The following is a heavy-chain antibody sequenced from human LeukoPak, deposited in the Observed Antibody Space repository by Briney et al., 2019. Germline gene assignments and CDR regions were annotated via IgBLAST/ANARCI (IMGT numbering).Heavy chain of an antibody. CDR3: ARELDY. V-gene: IGHV4-59*12. CDR1: GGSINNYY. CDR2: IYYSGST. Sequence: PSETLSLTCTVSGGSINNYYWSWIRQPPGKGLEWIGYIYYSGSTNYNPSLKSRVTISVDTSKNQFSLKLSSVTAADTAVYYCARELDYWGQGTLVTVSS. J-gene: IGHJ4*02.